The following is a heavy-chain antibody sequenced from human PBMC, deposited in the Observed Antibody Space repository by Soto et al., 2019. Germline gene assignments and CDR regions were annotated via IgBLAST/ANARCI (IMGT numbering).Heavy chain of an antibody. Sequence: QVQLVESGGGVVQPGRSLRLSCAASGFTFSSYAMHWVRQAPGKGLEGVAVISYDGSNKYYADSVKGRFTISRDNSKNTLYRQMNRLRAEDTAVYYWARGPSRELLNFVDYWGQGTLVTVSS. CDR2: ISYDGSNK. CDR3: ARGPSRELLNFVDY. V-gene: IGHV3-30-3*01. D-gene: IGHD1-26*01. J-gene: IGHJ4*02. CDR1: GFTFSSYA.